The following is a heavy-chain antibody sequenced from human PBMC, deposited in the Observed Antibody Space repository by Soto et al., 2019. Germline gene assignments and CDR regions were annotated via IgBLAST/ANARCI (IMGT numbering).Heavy chain of an antibody. CDR2: IYYSGST. CDR3: ARHFLWFGELKTHNWFDP. J-gene: IGHJ5*02. CDR1: GGSISSYY. V-gene: IGHV4-59*08. Sequence: SETLSLTCTVSGGSISSYYWSWIRQPPGKGLEWIGYIYYSGSTNYNPSLKSRVTISVDTSKNQFSLKLSSVTAADTAVYYCARHFLWFGELKTHNWFDPWGQGTLVTVSS. D-gene: IGHD3-10*01.